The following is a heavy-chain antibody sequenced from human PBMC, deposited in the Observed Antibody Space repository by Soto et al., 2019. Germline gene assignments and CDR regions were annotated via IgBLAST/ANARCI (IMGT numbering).Heavy chain of an antibody. Sequence: PSETLSLTCTVSGGSLSSYYWNWIRQPPGQGLEWIGYVYSSGSTIYNPSLESRVTISVDTSKNQFSLKLSSVTAADTAVYYCARGRIGYYGRRYEDSWGQGTLVTSPQ. CDR1: GGSLSSYY. J-gene: IGHJ4*02. CDR2: VYSSGST. D-gene: IGHD4-17*01. V-gene: IGHV4-59*01. CDR3: ARGRIGYYGRRYEDS.